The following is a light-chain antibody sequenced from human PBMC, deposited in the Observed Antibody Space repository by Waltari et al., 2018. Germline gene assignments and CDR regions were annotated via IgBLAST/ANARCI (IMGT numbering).Light chain of an antibody. V-gene: IGLV2-11*01. J-gene: IGLJ1*01. Sequence: QSALTQPRSVSGSPGQSVTISCTGTSSDVGGYNYVSWYQQHPGKAPKLMIYDVSKRPSGVPYRFSGSKSGNTASLTISGLQAEDEADYYCCSYAGSYTFEVFGTGTKVTVL. CDR1: SSDVGGYNY. CDR2: DVS. CDR3: CSYAGSYTFEV.